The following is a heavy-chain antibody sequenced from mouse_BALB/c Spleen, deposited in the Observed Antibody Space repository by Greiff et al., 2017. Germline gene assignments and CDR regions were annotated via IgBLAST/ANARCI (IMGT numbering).Heavy chain of an antibody. CDR1: GFTFSSYA. CDR2: ISSGGST. D-gene: IGHD1-2*01. CDR3: AREGEYYGYGFAY. J-gene: IGHJ3*01. V-gene: IGHV5-6-5*01. Sequence: EVNVVESGGGLVKPGGSLKLSCAASGFTFSSYAMSWVRQTPEKRLEWVASISSGGSTYYPDSVKGRFTISRDNARNILYLQMSSLRSEDTAMYYCAREGEYYGYGFAYWGQGTLVTVSA.